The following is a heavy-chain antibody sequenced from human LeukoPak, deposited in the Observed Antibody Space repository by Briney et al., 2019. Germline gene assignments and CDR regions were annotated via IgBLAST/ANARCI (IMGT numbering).Heavy chain of an antibody. D-gene: IGHD3-22*01. V-gene: IGHV3-23*01. CDR1: GFTFSSYE. CDR3: ARETNYYDSEIYYYYYMDV. CDR2: ISGSGATT. Sequence: PGGSLRLSCAASGFTFSSYEMNWVRQAPGKGLEWVSAISGSGATTYSADSVKGRFTISRDNSKNTLYLQMNSLRAEDTAEYYCARETNYYDSEIYYYYYMDVWGKGTTVTVSS. J-gene: IGHJ6*03.